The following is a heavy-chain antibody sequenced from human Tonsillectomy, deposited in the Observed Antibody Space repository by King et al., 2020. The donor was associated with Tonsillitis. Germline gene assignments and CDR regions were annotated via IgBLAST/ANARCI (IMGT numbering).Heavy chain of an antibody. V-gene: IGHV4-59*01. Sequence: QLQESGPGLVKPSETLSLTCTVSGGSISSYYWSWIRQPPGKGLEWIGYIYYSGSTNYNPSLKSRVTISVDTSKNQFSLKLSSVTAADTAVYYCARDEGVGATSFEFDYWGQETLVTVSS. CDR2: IYYSGST. CDR3: ARDEGVGATSFEFDY. J-gene: IGHJ4*02. D-gene: IGHD1-26*01. CDR1: GGSISSYY.